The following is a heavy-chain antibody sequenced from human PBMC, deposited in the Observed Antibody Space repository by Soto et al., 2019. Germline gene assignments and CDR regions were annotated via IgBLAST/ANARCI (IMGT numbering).Heavy chain of an antibody. Sequence: ASVKVSCKVSGYTLTELSMHWVRQAPGKGLEWMGGFDPEDGETIYAQKFQGRVTMTEDTSTDTAYMELSSLRSEDTAVYYCSTQRGDGSYPRAGCFDIWGQGTMVTVSS. CDR3: STQRGDGSYPRAGCFDI. CDR1: GYTLTELS. V-gene: IGHV1-24*01. J-gene: IGHJ3*02. D-gene: IGHD1-26*01. CDR2: FDPEDGET.